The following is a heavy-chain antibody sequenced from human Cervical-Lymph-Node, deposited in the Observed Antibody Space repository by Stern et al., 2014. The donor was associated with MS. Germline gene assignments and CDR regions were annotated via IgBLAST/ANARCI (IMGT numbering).Heavy chain of an antibody. CDR2: IFPGGSDI. Sequence: EVQLVESGPEVKRPGESLKISCQASGYTFTSYWIGWVRQMPGKGLEWIAIIFPGGSDIRYNPSFPGQVTISAAKSSSTAYLQWNNLKASDTAIYYCARQRYFDYWGQGTLVTVSS. J-gene: IGHJ4*02. CDR1: GYTFTSYW. V-gene: IGHV5-51*01. CDR3: ARQRYFDY.